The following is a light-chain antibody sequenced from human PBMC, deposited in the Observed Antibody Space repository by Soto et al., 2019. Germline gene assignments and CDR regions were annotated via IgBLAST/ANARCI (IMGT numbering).Light chain of an antibody. CDR3: QQYNSYWM. V-gene: IGKV1-5*01. Sequence: DIQMTQSPSTLSASVGDRVTITCRASQNIDDYLAWYQQKPGKAPKLLIYDAPNLQSGVPSRFSGSGSGTEFTLIISSLQPDDFATYYCQQYNSYWMFGLGTKVEI. J-gene: IGKJ1*01. CDR1: QNIDDY. CDR2: DAP.